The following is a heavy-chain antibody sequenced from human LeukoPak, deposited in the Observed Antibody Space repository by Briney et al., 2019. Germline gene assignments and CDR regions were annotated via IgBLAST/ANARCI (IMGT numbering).Heavy chain of an antibody. D-gene: IGHD6-19*01. CDR3: ARVGIRGSKIAVAVFDY. Sequence: GGSLRLSCAASGFTFSSYEMNWVRQAPGKGLEWVSYISSSSSTIYYADSVKGRFTISRDNAKNSLYLQMNSLRAEDTAVYYCARVGIRGSKIAVAVFDYWGQGTLVTVSS. CDR1: GFTFSSYE. V-gene: IGHV3-48*01. J-gene: IGHJ4*02. CDR2: ISSSSSTI.